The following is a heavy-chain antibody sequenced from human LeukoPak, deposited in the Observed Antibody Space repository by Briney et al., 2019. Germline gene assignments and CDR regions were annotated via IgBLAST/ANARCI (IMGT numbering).Heavy chain of an antibody. J-gene: IGHJ4*02. Sequence: ASVKVSCKASGYTFTGYYMHWVRQAPGQGLEWMGWINPNSGGTNYAQKFQSRVTMTRDTSISTAYMELSRLRSDDTAVYYCARDSRYYYGSGTRYYFDYWGQGTLVTVSS. V-gene: IGHV1-2*02. CDR1: GYTFTGYY. D-gene: IGHD3-10*01. CDR3: ARDSRYYYGSGTRYYFDY. CDR2: INPNSGGT.